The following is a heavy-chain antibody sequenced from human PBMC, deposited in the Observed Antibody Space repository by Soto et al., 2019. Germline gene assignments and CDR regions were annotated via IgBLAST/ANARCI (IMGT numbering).Heavy chain of an antibody. V-gene: IGHV1-3*01. CDR3: ARDHDYSNRPYDY. Sequence: QVQLVQSGAEVKKPGASVKVSCKASGYTFTSYAMHWVRQAPGQRLEWMGWINAGNGNTKYSQKFQGRVTITGDTSASTAYMELSSLRSEDTAVYYCARDHDYSNRPYDYWGQGTLVTVSS. D-gene: IGHD4-4*01. J-gene: IGHJ4*02. CDR2: INAGNGNT. CDR1: GYTFTSYA.